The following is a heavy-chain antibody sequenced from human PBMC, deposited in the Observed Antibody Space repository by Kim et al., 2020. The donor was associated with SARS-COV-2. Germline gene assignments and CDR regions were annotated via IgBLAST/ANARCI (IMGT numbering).Heavy chain of an antibody. Sequence: SETLSLTCTVSGGSISSYYWSWIRQPPGKGLEWIGYIYYSGSTNYNPSLKSRVTISVDTSKNQFSLKLSSVTAADTAVYYCARVFDTAMVTGFQPKGYMDVWGKGTTVTVSS. CDR2: IYYSGST. CDR3: ARVFDTAMVTGFQPKGYMDV. CDR1: GGSISSYY. V-gene: IGHV4-59*01. J-gene: IGHJ6*03. D-gene: IGHD5-18*01.